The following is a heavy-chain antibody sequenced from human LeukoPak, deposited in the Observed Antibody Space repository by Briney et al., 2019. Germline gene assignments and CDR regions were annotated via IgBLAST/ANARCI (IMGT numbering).Heavy chain of an antibody. V-gene: IGHV3-48*03. D-gene: IGHD6-19*01. J-gene: IGHJ4*02. CDR3: ARATYDSGRDY. CDR1: GFTFSSYE. Sequence: PGVSLRLSCAASGFTFSSYEMNWVRQAPGKGLEWVSYMGTSGRSMSYADSVKGRFTISRDNPKNSLYLQMNSLRAEDTAVYYCARATYDSGRDYWGQGTLVTLST. CDR2: MGTSGRSM.